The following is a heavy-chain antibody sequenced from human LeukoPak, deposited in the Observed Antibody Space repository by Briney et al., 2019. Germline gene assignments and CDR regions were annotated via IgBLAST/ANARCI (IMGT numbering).Heavy chain of an antibody. Sequence: GGSHSPSCVGSGFSFNNAWMSWVRQAPGKGLEWVGRIKNKKDGATTDYTAPVKGRFTISRNDSKNTLYLQMNSLRIDDTALYYCITYPGDYEDCWGKATQVTVSS. CDR1: GFSFNNAW. J-gene: IGHJ4*02. D-gene: IGHD4-17*01. CDR2: IKNKKDGATT. CDR3: ITYPGDYEDC. V-gene: IGHV3-15*01.